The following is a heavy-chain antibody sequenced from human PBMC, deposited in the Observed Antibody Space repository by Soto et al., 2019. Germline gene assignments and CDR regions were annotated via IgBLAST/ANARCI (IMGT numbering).Heavy chain of an antibody. Sequence: SETLSLTCTVSGGSISSSSYHWGWIRQPPGKGLEWIGSIHYSGNTYYNPSLKSRVSMSVDTSKNQFSLNLSSVTAADTAVYYCARLNGYCVSTGCHGYYGMDVWGQGTTVTVSS. CDR3: ARLNGYCVSTGCHGYYGMDV. D-gene: IGHD2-2*03. CDR1: GGSISSSSYH. V-gene: IGHV4-39*01. CDR2: IHYSGNT. J-gene: IGHJ6*02.